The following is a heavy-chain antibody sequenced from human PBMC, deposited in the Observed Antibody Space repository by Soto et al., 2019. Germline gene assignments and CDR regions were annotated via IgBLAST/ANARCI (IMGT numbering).Heavy chain of an antibody. J-gene: IGHJ6*02. D-gene: IGHD5-12*01. CDR3: ARERGYSGYDTIDYYGMDV. CDR2: IIPIFGTA. CDR1: GGTFSSYA. Sequence: SVKVSCKASGGTFSSYAISWVRQAPGQGLEWMGGIIPIFGTANYAQKFQGRVTITADESTSTAYMELSSLRSEDTAVYYCARERGYSGYDTIDYYGMDVWGQGTTVTVSS. V-gene: IGHV1-69*13.